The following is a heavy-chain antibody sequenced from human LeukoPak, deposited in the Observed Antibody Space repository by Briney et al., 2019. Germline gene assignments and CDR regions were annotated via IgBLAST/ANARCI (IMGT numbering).Heavy chain of an antibody. Sequence: SETLSLTCAVSGYSISSGYYWAWIRQPPGKGLEWIGSIYHSGSTHYNPSLKSRVTISADTSKNQFSLKVSSVTAADTAVYYCARGPRTFDPWGQGTLVTVSS. V-gene: IGHV4-38-2*01. CDR2: IYHSGST. CDR1: GYSISSGYY. CDR3: ARGPRTFDP. J-gene: IGHJ5*02.